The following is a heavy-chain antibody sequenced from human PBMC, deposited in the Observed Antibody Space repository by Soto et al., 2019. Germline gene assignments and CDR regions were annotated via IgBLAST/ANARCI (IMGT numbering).Heavy chain of an antibody. V-gene: IGHV3-21*04. CDR2: ISSSSSYI. Sequence: GGSLRLSCAASGFTVSSYSMNWVRQAPGKGLEWVSSISSSSSYIYYADSVKGRFTISRDKAKNSLYLQMNSLRAEDTAVYYCARDSLGGLILDFDYWGQGTLVTVSS. J-gene: IGHJ4*02. D-gene: IGHD3-3*01. CDR3: ARDSLGGLILDFDY. CDR1: GFTVSSYS.